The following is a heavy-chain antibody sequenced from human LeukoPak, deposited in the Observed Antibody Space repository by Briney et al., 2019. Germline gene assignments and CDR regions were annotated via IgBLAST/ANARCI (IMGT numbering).Heavy chain of an antibody. D-gene: IGHD6-13*01. J-gene: IGHJ4*02. CDR3: ARPLAAEFDY. Sequence: PSETLSLTCTVSGGSISSSSYYWRWIRQPPGKGLEWIGSIYYSGSTYYNPSLKSRVTISVDTSKNQFSLKLSSVTAADTAVYYCARPLAAEFDYWGQGTLVTVSS. CDR1: GGSISSSSYY. V-gene: IGHV4-39*01. CDR2: IYYSGST.